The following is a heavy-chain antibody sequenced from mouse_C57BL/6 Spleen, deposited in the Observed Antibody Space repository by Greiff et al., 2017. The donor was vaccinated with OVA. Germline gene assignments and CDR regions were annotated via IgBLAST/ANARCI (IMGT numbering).Heavy chain of an antibody. V-gene: IGHV1-50*01. CDR2: IDPSDSYT. Sequence: VQLQQPGAELVKPGASVKLSCKASGYTFTSYWMQWVKQRPGQGLEWIGEIDPSDSYTNYNQKFKGKATLTVETSSSTAYMQLHSLTSEDSAVYYCARPYTRTWFAYWGQGTLVTVSA. CDR1: GYTFTSYW. J-gene: IGHJ3*01. D-gene: IGHD2-12*01. CDR3: ARPYTRTWFAY.